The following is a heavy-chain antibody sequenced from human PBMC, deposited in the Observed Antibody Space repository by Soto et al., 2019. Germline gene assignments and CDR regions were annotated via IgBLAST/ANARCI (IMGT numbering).Heavy chain of an antibody. Sequence: QVQLQESGPGLVKPSGTLSLTCAVSGGSISSSNWWSWVRQPPGRGLEWIGEIYHSGGTNYNPSLKRRVTISVDKSKNQFSLKLSSVTAADTAVYYCATYDSSGYSPENYFDYWGQGTLVTVSS. D-gene: IGHD3-22*01. CDR3: ATYDSSGYSPENYFDY. CDR2: IYHSGGT. CDR1: GGSISSSNW. V-gene: IGHV4-4*02. J-gene: IGHJ4*02.